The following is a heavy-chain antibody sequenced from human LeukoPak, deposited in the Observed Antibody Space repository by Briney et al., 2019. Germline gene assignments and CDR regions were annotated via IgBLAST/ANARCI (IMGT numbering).Heavy chain of an antibody. CDR2: SGDNT. D-gene: IGHD3-22*01. J-gene: IGHJ3*02. Sequence: GGSLRLSCAASGFTFDDYAIHWVRQAPGKGLEWVSSSGDNTRYADSVKGRFTISRDNSKNTLDLQMNGLRAEDTAVYYCAKSWRYYDSSNYYAFDIWGQGTMVTVSS. CDR1: GFTFDDYA. V-gene: IGHV3-23*01. CDR3: AKSWRYYDSSNYYAFDI.